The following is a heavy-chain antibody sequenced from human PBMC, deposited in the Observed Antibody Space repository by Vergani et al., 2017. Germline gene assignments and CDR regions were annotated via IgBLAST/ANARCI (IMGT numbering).Heavy chain of an antibody. CDR1: GFTFSSYS. J-gene: IGHJ4*02. V-gene: IGHV3-21*01. Sequence: EVQLVESGGGLVKPGGSLRLSCAASGFTFSSYSMNWVRQAPGKGLEWVSSISSSSSYIYYADSVKGRFTISRDNAKNSLYLQMNSLRAEDTAVYYCARGLRGYSYGYHDYWGQGTLVTVS. CDR3: ARGLRGYSYGYHDY. CDR2: ISSSSSYI. D-gene: IGHD5-18*01.